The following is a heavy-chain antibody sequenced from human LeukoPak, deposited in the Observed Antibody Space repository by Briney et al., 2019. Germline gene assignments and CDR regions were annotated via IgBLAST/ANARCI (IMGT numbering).Heavy chain of an antibody. CDR3: AKPYNFWSGHWYY. J-gene: IGHJ4*02. CDR1: GFTFSSYA. Sequence: PGGSLRLSCAASGFTFSSYAMSWVRQAPGKGLEWVSAISGSGGDTYYADSVKGRFPISRDNSKNTLYLQMNSLRAEDTAIYYCAKPYNFWSGHWYYWGQGTLVTVSS. D-gene: IGHD3-3*01. CDR2: ISGSGGDT. V-gene: IGHV3-23*01.